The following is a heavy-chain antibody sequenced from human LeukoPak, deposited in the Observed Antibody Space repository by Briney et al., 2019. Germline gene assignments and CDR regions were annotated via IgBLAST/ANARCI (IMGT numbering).Heavy chain of an antibody. CDR1: GGTFSSYA. CDR2: IIPILGIA. V-gene: IGHV1-69*04. D-gene: IGHD5-12*01. CDR3: AGDYEGYYFDY. Sequence: SVKVSCKASGGTFSSYAISWVRQAPGQGLEWMGRIIPILGIANYAQKFQGRVTITADKSTSTAYMELSSLRSEDTAVYYCAGDYEGYYFDYWGREPWSPSPQ. J-gene: IGHJ4*02.